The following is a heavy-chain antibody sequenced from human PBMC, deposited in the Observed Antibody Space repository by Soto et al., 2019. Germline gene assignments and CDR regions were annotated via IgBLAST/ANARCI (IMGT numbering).Heavy chain of an antibody. Sequence: QVQLVQSGAEVEKPGSSVKVSCKASGGTFSSYAISWVRQAPGQGLEWMGGIIPIFGTANYAQKFQGRVTITADESTSTAYMELSSLRSEDTAVYYCARAYYYDSSGYPNYYYYGMDVWGQGTTVTVSS. J-gene: IGHJ6*02. V-gene: IGHV1-69*12. CDR1: GGTFSSYA. CDR3: ARAYYYDSSGYPNYYYYGMDV. D-gene: IGHD3-22*01. CDR2: IIPIFGTA.